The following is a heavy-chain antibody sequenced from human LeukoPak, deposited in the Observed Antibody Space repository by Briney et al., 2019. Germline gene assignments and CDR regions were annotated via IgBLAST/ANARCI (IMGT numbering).Heavy chain of an antibody. Sequence: GGSLRLSCAASGFTFSISGMHWVRQAPGKGLEWVAFIRFDGSYKYHADSVKGRFTISRDNSKNTLYLQMNSLRAEDTAVYYCAKGSITIFGVDYWGQGTLVTVSS. CDR2: IRFDGSYK. J-gene: IGHJ4*02. D-gene: IGHD3-3*01. CDR1: GFTFSISG. CDR3: AKGSITIFGVDY. V-gene: IGHV3-30*02.